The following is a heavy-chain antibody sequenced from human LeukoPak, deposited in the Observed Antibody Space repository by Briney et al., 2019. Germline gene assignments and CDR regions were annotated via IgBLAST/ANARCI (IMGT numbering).Heavy chain of an antibody. CDR3: AREAGWRAAGSYHRRNPRYFDY. Sequence: SETLSLTCTVSGGSTSSGGYYWSWIRQPPGKGLEWIGYIYHSGSTYYNPSLKSRATISVDRSKNQFSLKLSSVTAADTAVYYCAREAGWRAAGSYHRRNPRYFDYWGQGTLVTVSS. J-gene: IGHJ4*02. CDR1: GGSTSSGGYY. V-gene: IGHV4-30-2*01. D-gene: IGHD3-10*01. CDR2: IYHSGST.